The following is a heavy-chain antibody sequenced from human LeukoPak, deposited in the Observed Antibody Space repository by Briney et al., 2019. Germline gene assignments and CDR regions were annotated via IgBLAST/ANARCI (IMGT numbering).Heavy chain of an antibody. Sequence: SGGSLRLSCAASGFTFSDYYMSWIRQAPGKGLEWVSCIRGSGTSTYYADSVKGRFTISRDNSKNTLYLQMNSLRAEDTAVYYCAKVTYGSGTYGAFDYWGQGTLVTVSS. CDR1: GFTFSDYY. D-gene: IGHD3-10*01. CDR3: AKVTYGSGTYGAFDY. J-gene: IGHJ4*02. CDR2: IRGSGTST. V-gene: IGHV3-23*01.